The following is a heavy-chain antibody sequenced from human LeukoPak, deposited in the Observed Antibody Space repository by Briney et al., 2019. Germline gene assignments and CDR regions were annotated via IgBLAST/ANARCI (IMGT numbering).Heavy chain of an antibody. CDR3: AKFRGSGYYPPGRLDC. CDR1: GFTFSSYA. CDR2: ISGNGDKT. D-gene: IGHD3-10*01. V-gene: IGHV3-23*01. J-gene: IGHJ4*01. Sequence: GESLRLSCVASGFTFSSYAISWVRQAPGQGLQWVEGISGNGDKTDYADTVKGRFTISRDNSTNTLYLQMNGLRADDTAVYYCAKFRGSGYYPPGRLDCWGQATLVTVSS.